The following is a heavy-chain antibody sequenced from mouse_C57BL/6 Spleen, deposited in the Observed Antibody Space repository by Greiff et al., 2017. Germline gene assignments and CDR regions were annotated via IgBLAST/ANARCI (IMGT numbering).Heavy chain of an antibody. CDR1: GYTFTSYW. V-gene: IGHV1-72*01. Sequence: QVQLQQPGAELVKPGASVKLSCKASGYTFTSYWMHWVKQRPGRGLEWIGRIDPNSGGTKYNEKFKSKATLTVDKHSSTAYMQLSSLTSEDSAVSYFAASYGSSYEDYAMDYWGQGTSVTVSS. CDR2: IDPNSGGT. CDR3: AASYGSSYEDYAMDY. J-gene: IGHJ4*01. D-gene: IGHD1-1*01.